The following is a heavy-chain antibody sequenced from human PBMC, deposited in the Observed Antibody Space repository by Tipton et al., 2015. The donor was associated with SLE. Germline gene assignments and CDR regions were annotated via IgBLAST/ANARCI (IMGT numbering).Heavy chain of an antibody. CDR3: AREGDFVVVVAALWGYFDL. CDR1: GFTFSSYT. J-gene: IGHJ2*01. Sequence: SLRLSCAASGFTFSSYTMNWVRQAPGKGLEWVSYISSSSSTIYYADSVKGRFTISRDNAKNSLYLQMNSLRAEDTAVYYCAREGDFVVVVAALWGYFDLWGRGTLVTVSS. CDR2: ISSSSSTI. V-gene: IGHV3-48*01. D-gene: IGHD2-15*01.